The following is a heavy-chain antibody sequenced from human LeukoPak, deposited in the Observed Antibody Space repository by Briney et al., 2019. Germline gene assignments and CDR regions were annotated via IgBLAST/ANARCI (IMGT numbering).Heavy chain of an antibody. CDR3: AKDRFPGDYRCYFDY. CDR1: GFTFSSYG. J-gene: IGHJ4*02. Sequence: GGSLRLSCAASGFTFSSYGMHWVRQAPGKGLEWVAFIRYDGSNKYYADSVKGRFTISRDNSKNTLYLQMNSLRAEDTAVYYCAKDRFPGDYRCYFDYWGQGTLVTVSS. CDR2: IRYDGSNK. D-gene: IGHD4-17*01. V-gene: IGHV3-30*02.